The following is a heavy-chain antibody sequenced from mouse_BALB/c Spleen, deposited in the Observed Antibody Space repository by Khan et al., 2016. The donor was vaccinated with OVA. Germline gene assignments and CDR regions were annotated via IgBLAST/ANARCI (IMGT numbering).Heavy chain of an antibody. J-gene: IGHJ1*01. CDR1: GFTFSSFG. Sequence: EVQLVESGGGLVQPGGSRKLSCAASGFTFSSFGMHWVRQAPQQGLEWVAYMSSGSSTIYYVDTVKGRFTISRDNPKNTLFLHMTRLRSEDTPMYYWARSGGNLHLFFYVCGAGTSVTVP. CDR2: MSSGSSTI. D-gene: IGHD2-1*01. CDR3: ARSGGNLHLFFYV. V-gene: IGHV5-17*02.